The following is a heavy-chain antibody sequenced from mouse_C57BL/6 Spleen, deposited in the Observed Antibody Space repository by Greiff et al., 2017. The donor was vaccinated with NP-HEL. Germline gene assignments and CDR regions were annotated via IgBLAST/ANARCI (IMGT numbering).Heavy chain of an antibody. CDR1: GYTFTDYE. CDR3: TRDRAFSFAMDY. D-gene: IGHD3-3*01. J-gene: IGHJ4*01. V-gene: IGHV1-15*01. Sequence: QVQLQQSGAELVRPGASVTLSCKASGYTFTDYEMHWVKQTPVHGLEWIGAIDPETGGTAYNQKFKGKAILTAAKSSSTAYMELRILSSEDAAVYYCTRDRAFSFAMDYWGQGTSVTVSS. CDR2: IDPETGGT.